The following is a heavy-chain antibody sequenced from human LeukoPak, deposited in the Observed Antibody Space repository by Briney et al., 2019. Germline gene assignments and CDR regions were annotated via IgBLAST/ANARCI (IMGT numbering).Heavy chain of an antibody. CDR3: ARHLGAAGVLRFDP. D-gene: IGHD3-3*01. Sequence: KSSETLSLTCTVSGGSISSYYWSWIRQPPGKGLEWIGYIYYSGSTNYNPSLKSRVTMLIDTSKNHFSLTLTSVTAADTAVYYCARHLGAAGVLRFDPWGQGTLVTVSS. CDR2: IYYSGST. CDR1: GGSISSYY. V-gene: IGHV4-59*08. J-gene: IGHJ5*02.